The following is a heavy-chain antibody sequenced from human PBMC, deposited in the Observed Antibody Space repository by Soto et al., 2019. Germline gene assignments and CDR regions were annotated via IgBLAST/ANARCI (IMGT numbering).Heavy chain of an antibody. J-gene: IGHJ4*02. CDR1: GFTFSNHA. D-gene: IGHD3-16*02. CDR3: AKFRGPFGGIIVFDY. V-gene: IGHV3-23*01. CDR2: ISGSGGST. Sequence: EVQLLESGGGLVPPGRSLRLSCVASGFTFSNHAMSWVRQAPGKGLEWVSAISGSGGSTYDADSVKGRFTISRDNSKNTLYLQMNSLRAEDAAVYYCAKFRGPFGGIIVFDYWGQGTLVTVSS.